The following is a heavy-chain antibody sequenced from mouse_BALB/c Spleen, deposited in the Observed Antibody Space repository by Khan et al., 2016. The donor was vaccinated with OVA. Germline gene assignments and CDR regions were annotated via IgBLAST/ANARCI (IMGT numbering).Heavy chain of an antibody. J-gene: IGHJ2*01. CDR1: GYTFINYW. CDR3: ARRGLRWDFDY. D-gene: IGHD1-1*01. V-gene: IGHV1-7*01. CDR2: INPSTGYT. Sequence: VQLKQSGAELAKPGASVKMSCKASGYTFINYWIHWVKQRPGQGLEWIGYINPSTGYTEYNQNFKDKATLTADKSSSTAYMQLSSLTSEDSAVYYCARRGLRWDFDYWGQGTTLTVSS.